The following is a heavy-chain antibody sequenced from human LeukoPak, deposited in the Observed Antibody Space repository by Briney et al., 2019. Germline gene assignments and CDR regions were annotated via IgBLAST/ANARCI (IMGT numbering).Heavy chain of an antibody. CDR1: GFTFSSYS. J-gene: IGHJ6*03. CDR3: ARGRPSITMVRGVIFRYYMDV. V-gene: IGHV3-21*01. CDR2: ISSSSSYI. D-gene: IGHD3-10*01. Sequence: GGSLRLSCAASGFTFSSYSMNWVRQAPGKGLEWVSSISSSSSYIYYADSVKGRFTISRDNAKNSLYLQMNSLRAEDTAVYYCARGRPSITMVRGVIFRYYMDVWGKGTTVTVSS.